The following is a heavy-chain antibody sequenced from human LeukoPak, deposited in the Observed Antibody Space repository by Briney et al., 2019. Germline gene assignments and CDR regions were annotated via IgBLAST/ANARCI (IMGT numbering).Heavy chain of an antibody. Sequence: SETLSLTCAVYGGSFSGYYWSWIRPPPGKGLEWIRALNTSGSTNYNPSLQSRLTISVDTSKNQFSLKLSSVTAADTAVYYCARGPGGRTVTTRTTLWLVYWGQGTLVTVSS. V-gene: IGHV4-34*01. CDR1: GGSFSGYY. CDR2: LNTSGST. D-gene: IGHD4-17*01. CDR3: ARGPGGRTVTTRTTLWLVY. J-gene: IGHJ4*02.